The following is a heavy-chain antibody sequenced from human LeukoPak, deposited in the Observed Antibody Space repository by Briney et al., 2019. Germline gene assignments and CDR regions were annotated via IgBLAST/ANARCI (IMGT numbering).Heavy chain of an antibody. V-gene: IGHV1-69*05. CDR1: GGTFRGYG. CDR3: AREGINGYSHFDS. J-gene: IGHJ4*02. CDR2: SIPMFGTT. D-gene: IGHD5-18*01. Sequence: SVKVSCKASGGTFRGYGIYWVRQAPGQGLKCMGGSIPMFGTTNYAQKFQGRVTITTDDSTSTAYMELSSLASEDTAMYYCAREGINGYSHFDSWGQGTLVTVSS.